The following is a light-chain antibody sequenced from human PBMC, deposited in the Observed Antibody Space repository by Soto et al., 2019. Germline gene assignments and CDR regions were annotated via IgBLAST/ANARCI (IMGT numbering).Light chain of an antibody. V-gene: IGLV2-14*01. CDR3: SSYATSTV. Sequence: QSALTQPASVSGSPGQSITISCTGTSSDIGVYNFVSWYQQHPGKAPKLMIYDVNLWPSGVSDRFSGSKSGNTASLTISGLQAEDEAHYYCSSYATSTVFGGGTKLTVL. J-gene: IGLJ2*01. CDR2: DVN. CDR1: SSDIGVYNF.